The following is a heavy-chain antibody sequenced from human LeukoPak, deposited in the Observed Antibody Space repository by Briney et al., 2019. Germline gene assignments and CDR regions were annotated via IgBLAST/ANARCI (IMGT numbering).Heavy chain of an antibody. V-gene: IGHV4-4*07. Sequence: PSETLSLTCTVSGGYIGSYYWSWIRQPAGKGLEWIGRIHTSENTDYNPSLRSRVTMSVDMSTSQFSLRLTSVTAADTAVYYCAREGDYGDYSKCFYYMDVWGKGTTVTVSS. CDR2: IHTSENT. CDR1: GGYIGSYY. CDR3: AREGDYGDYSKCFYYMDV. J-gene: IGHJ6*03. D-gene: IGHD4-17*01.